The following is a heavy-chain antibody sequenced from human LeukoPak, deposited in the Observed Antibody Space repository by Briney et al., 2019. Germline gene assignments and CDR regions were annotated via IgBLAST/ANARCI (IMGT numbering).Heavy chain of an antibody. CDR1: GFTFSSYW. CDR3: ARDSYCGGDCYPNDAFDI. CDR2: IKQDGSEK. J-gene: IGHJ3*02. Sequence: GGSLRLSCAASGFTFSSYWMSWVRQAPGKGLEWVANIKQDGSEKYYVDSVKGRFTISRDNAKNSLYLQMNSLRAEDTAVYYCARDSYCGGDCYPNDAFDIWGQGTMVTVSS. D-gene: IGHD2-21*01. V-gene: IGHV3-7*01.